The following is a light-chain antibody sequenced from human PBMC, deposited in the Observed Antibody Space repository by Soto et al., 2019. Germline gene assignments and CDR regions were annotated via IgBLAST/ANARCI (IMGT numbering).Light chain of an antibody. J-gene: IGLJ1*01. V-gene: IGLV1-40*01. CDR1: SSNSGAGYD. CDR3: QSYDTRLSGYV. Sequence: QSALTQPPSVSGAPGQRVTISCTGRSSNSGAGYDVHWYQQLPGTAPKRLIYGNSNRPSGVPDRFPGSKSCTSASLAITWLPALDCSAYCRQSYDTRLSGYVF. CDR2: GNS.